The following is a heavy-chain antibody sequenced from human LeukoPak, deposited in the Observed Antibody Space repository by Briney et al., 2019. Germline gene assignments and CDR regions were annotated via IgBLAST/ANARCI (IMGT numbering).Heavy chain of an antibody. CDR3: ARAIVVVVAAVYYFDY. Sequence: PSETLSLTCTVSSGSISTSSYYWGWIRQPPGKGLEWIGSIYHSGSTYYNPSLKSRVTISVDTSKNQFSLKLSSVTAADTAVYYCARAIVVVVAAVYYFDYWGQGTLVTVSS. D-gene: IGHD2-15*01. J-gene: IGHJ4*02. CDR2: IYHSGST. V-gene: IGHV4-39*07. CDR1: SGSISTSSYY.